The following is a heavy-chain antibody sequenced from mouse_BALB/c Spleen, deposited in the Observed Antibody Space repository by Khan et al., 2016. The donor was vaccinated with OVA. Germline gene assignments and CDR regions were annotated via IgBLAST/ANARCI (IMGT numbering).Heavy chain of an antibody. V-gene: IGHV3-2*02. CDR2: ISYSGST. Sequence: EVQLQESGPGLVKPSQSLSLTCTVTGYSITNNYAWNWIRQFPGNKLEWMGYISYSGSTYYNPSLKSRISITRDQSKNQFFLQLNSVTTEDTATYYCARGNYYGYYFDYWGQGTTRTVSS. CDR1: GYSITNNYA. CDR3: ARGNYYGYYFDY. J-gene: IGHJ2*01. D-gene: IGHD1-1*01.